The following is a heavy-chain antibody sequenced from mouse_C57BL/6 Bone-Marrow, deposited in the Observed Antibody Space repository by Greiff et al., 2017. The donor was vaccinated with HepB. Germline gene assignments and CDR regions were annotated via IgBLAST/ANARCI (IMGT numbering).Heavy chain of an antibody. CDR1: GYSFTGYY. CDR3: ATYGNYVAWFAY. D-gene: IGHD2-1*01. CDR2: INPSTGGT. V-gene: IGHV1-42*01. J-gene: IGHJ3*01. Sequence: VQLQQSGPELVKPGASVKISCKASGYSFTGYYMNWVKQSPEKSLEWIGEINPSTGGTTYNQKFKAKATLTVDKSSSTAYMQLKSLTSEDSAVYYCATYGNYVAWFAYWGQGTLVTVSA.